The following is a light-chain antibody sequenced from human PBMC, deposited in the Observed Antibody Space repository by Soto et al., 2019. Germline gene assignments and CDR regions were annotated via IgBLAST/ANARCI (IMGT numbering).Light chain of an antibody. CDR1: QSVSSSY. J-gene: IGKJ2*01. Sequence: EIVLTQSPCTLSLSPGERATLSCRASQSVSSSYLAWYQQKPGQAPRLLIYGASSRATGIPDRFSGSGSGTDVTLTISRLEPEDFAVYYCQQYGSSQYTFGQGTKLESK. CDR2: GAS. V-gene: IGKV3-20*01. CDR3: QQYGSSQYT.